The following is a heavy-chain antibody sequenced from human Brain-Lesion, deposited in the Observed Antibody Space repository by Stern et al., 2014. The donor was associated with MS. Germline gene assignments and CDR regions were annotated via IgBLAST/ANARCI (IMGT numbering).Heavy chain of an antibody. J-gene: IGHJ4*02. Sequence: QVQLVQSGGGVAQPGRSLRLACAPSGLTLSGYAMHWVRQAPGKGLEWVAGTSFDGSKKYYADPVKGRFTISRDKSNNTLYLQVNSLRAEDTAVYYCARENGYYDSSTFPPHFDYWGQGTLVTVSS. CDR1: GLTLSGYA. CDR3: ARENGYYDSSTFPPHFDY. D-gene: IGHD3-22*01. CDR2: TSFDGSKK. V-gene: IGHV3-30*01.